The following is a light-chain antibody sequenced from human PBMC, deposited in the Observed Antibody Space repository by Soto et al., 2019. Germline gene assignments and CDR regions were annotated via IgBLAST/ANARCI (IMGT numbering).Light chain of an antibody. V-gene: IGKV1-5*03. CDR3: QQYTRYWT. Sequence: DIRMTQSPSTLSASVGDSVTIRCRASQSISTWLAWYQQKPGKAPRLLIYKASTLESGVLSRFSGSGSGTEFSLTISSLQPDDFATYYCQQYTRYWTFGQGTKVEI. CDR1: QSISTW. J-gene: IGKJ1*01. CDR2: KAS.